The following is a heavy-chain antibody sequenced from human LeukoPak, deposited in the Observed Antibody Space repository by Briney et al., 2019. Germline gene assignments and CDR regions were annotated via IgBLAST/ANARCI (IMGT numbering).Heavy chain of an antibody. J-gene: IGHJ4*02. CDR2: ISGSGGST. V-gene: IGHV3-23*01. Sequence: GGSLRLSCAASGFTFSTYGMSWVRQAPGKGLEWVSVISGSGGSTYYADSVKGRFTISRDNSKNTLYLQMNSLRAEDTAVYYCAKKYYYDSSGYYGYWGQGTLVTVSS. CDR1: GFTFSTYG. D-gene: IGHD3-22*01. CDR3: AKKYYYDSSGYYGY.